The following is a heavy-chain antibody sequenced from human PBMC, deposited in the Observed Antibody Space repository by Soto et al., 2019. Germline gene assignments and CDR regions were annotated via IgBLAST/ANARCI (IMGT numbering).Heavy chain of an antibody. D-gene: IGHD3-22*01. CDR2: IYYSGST. V-gene: IGHV4-39*01. Sequence: QLQLQESGPGLVKPSETLSLTCTVSGGSISSSSYYWGWIRQPPGKGLEWIGSIYYSGSTYYNPSLKSRVTISVDTSTNQFSLKLRSVTAADTAVYYCARKRGTYYYDSSGYYGGDYYYGMDVWGQGTTVTVSS. CDR1: GGSISSSSYY. J-gene: IGHJ6*02. CDR3: ARKRGTYYYDSSGYYGGDYYYGMDV.